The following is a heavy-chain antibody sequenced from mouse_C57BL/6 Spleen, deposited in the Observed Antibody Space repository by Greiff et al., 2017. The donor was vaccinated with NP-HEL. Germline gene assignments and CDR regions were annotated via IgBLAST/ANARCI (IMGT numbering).Heavy chain of an antibody. Sequence: VQLQQSGPGLVAPSQSLSITCPVSGFSLTSYGVHWVRQPPGKGLEWLVVIWSDGSTTYNSALKSRLSISKDNSKSQVFLKMNSLQTDDTAMYYCARRGDYDKYYAMDYWGQGTSVTVSS. CDR2: IWSDGST. D-gene: IGHD2-4*01. J-gene: IGHJ4*01. CDR3: ARRGDYDKYYAMDY. V-gene: IGHV2-6*03. CDR1: GFSLTSYG.